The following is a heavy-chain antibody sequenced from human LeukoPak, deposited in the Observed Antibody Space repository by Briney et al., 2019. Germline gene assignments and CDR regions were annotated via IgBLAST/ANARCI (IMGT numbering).Heavy chain of an antibody. CDR1: GGIFSSYA. V-gene: IGHV1-69*04. Sequence: GSSVKVSCKASGGIFSSYAISWVRQAAGQGLEWMGRIIPILGIANYAQKFQGRVTITADKSTSTAYMDLSSLRSEDTAVYYCARDLPPYYFDYWGQGTLVTVSS. CDR3: ARDLPPYYFDY. CDR2: IIPILGIA. J-gene: IGHJ4*02.